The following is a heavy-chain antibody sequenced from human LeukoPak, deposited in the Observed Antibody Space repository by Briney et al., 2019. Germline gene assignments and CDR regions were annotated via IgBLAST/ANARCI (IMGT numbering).Heavy chain of an antibody. D-gene: IGHD6-19*01. CDR1: GSTFSSYW. J-gene: IGHJ5*02. CDR2: INSDGSST. Sequence: PGGSLRLSCAASGSTFSSYWMHWVRQAPGKGLVWVSRINSDGSSTSYADSVKGRFTISRDNAKNTLYLQMNSLRADDTAVYYCARALAVAGTGGFDPWGQGTLVTVSS. V-gene: IGHV3-74*01. CDR3: ARALAVAGTGGFDP.